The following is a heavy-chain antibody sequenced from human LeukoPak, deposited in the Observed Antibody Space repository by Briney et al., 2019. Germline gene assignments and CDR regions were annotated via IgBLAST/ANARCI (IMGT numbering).Heavy chain of an antibody. V-gene: IGHV3-23*01. J-gene: IGHJ6*02. CDR2: ISGSGGST. CDR3: AKSSGIYYYYGMDV. Sequence: GGSLRLSCAASGFTFSSYWMSWVRQAPGKGLEWVSAISGSGGSTYYADSVKGRFTISRDNSKNTLYLQMNSLRAEDTAVYYCAKSSGIYYYYGMDVWGQGTTVTVSS. D-gene: IGHD1-14*01. CDR1: GFTFSSYW.